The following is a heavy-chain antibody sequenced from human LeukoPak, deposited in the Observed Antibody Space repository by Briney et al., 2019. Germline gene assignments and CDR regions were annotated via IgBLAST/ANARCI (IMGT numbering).Heavy chain of an antibody. Sequence: ASVKVSCKASGYTFTGFGISWVRQAPGQGLEWMGWITTKNGNTNYAQNLQGRVTMTTDTSTNTDYMELRSLRSDDTAVYFCVRDSLGGFCSSSDCVLGVYWGQGTLVTVSS. CDR1: GYTFTGFG. CDR2: ITTKNGNT. J-gene: IGHJ4*02. D-gene: IGHD2-2*01. V-gene: IGHV1-18*01. CDR3: VRDSLGGFCSSSDCVLGVY.